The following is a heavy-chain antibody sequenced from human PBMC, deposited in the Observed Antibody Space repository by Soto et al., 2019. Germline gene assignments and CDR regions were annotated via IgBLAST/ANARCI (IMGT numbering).Heavy chain of an antibody. Sequence: ASVKVSCKASGYTFTGYYMHWVRQAPGQGLEWMGWINPNSGGTNYAQKFQGRVTMTRDTSISTAYMELSRLRSDDAAVYYCARDYYDSSGYFHYYFDYWGQGTLVTVSS. D-gene: IGHD3-22*01. CDR1: GYTFTGYY. V-gene: IGHV1-2*02. CDR3: ARDYYDSSGYFHYYFDY. CDR2: INPNSGGT. J-gene: IGHJ4*02.